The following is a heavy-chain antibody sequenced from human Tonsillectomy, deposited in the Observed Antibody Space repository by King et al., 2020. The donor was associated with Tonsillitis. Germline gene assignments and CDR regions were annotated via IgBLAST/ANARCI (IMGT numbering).Heavy chain of an antibody. CDR2: INPNSGYT. V-gene: IGHV1-2*02. CDR3: ARMKKQLIQDIYYFDY. J-gene: IGHJ4*02. CDR1: GYTFTGYY. D-gene: IGHD6-13*01. Sequence: VQLVESGAEVKKPGASVKVSCKASGYTFTGYYIYWVRQAPGQGLEWMGWINPNSGYTKYTQKFQGRVTMTRDTSISTAYMELSRLRSDDTAVYFCARMKKQLIQDIYYFDYWGQGPLVTVSS.